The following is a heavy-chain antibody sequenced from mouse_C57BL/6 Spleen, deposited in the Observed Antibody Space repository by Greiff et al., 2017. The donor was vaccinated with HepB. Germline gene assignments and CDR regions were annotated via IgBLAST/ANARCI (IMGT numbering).Heavy chain of an antibody. D-gene: IGHD2-3*01. CDR2: IYPGDGDT. V-gene: IGHV1-80*01. Sequence: VQLQQSGAELVKPGASVKISCKASGYAFSSYWMNWVKQRPGKGLEWIGQIYPGDGDTNYNGKFKGKATLTADKSSSTAYMQLSSLTSEDSAVYFCARERNDGYYSYYAMDYWGQGTSVTVSS. CDR1: GYAFSSYW. CDR3: ARERNDGYYSYYAMDY. J-gene: IGHJ4*01.